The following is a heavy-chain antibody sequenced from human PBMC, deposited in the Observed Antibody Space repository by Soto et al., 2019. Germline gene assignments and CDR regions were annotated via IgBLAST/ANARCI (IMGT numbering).Heavy chain of an antibody. CDR1: GFTFSSYS. J-gene: IGHJ6*02. D-gene: IGHD3-3*01. CDR3: ARDGGXRSGYSSDHYYSYGMDV. Sequence: GGSLRLSCAASGFTFSSYSMSWVRQAPGKGLEWISYISSSSAIIYYADSVKGRFTISRDNAQKSLSLQMNSLRDEDTAVYYCARDGGXRSGYSSDHYYSYGMDVWGQGATVTVSS. V-gene: IGHV3-48*02. CDR2: ISSSSAII.